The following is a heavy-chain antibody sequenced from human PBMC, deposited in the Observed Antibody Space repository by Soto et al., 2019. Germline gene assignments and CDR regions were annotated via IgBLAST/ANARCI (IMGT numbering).Heavy chain of an antibody. V-gene: IGHV4-39*01. CDR2: IYYSGTT. J-gene: IGHJ4*02. D-gene: IGHD1-26*01. CDR1: GASISSSSYY. CDR3: EGGNSGSSLAY. Sequence: SETLSLTCTVSGASISSSSYYWGWIRQPPGKGLEWIASIYYSGTTYYNTSLKSRVTISVDTSKNQLSLRLTSVTAADTAVYYCEGGNSGSSLAYWGQGTLVTVSS.